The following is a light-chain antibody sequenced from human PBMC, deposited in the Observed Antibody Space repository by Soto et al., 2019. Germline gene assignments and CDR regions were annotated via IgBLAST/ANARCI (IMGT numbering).Light chain of an antibody. J-gene: IGLJ2*01. CDR3: AAWDDSLNGPV. Sequence: QAVLTQPPSASGTPGQRFTISCSGSSSNIGSNTVNWYQQLPGTAPKLLIYSNNQRPSGVPARFSGSKSGPSSSLAISGLQSEDEADYYCAAWDDSLNGPVFGGGTKLTVL. CDR2: SNN. CDR1: SSNIGSNT. V-gene: IGLV1-44*01.